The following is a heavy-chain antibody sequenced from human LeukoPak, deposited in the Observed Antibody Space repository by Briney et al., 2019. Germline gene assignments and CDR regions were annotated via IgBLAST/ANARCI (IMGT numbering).Heavy chain of an antibody. D-gene: IGHD3-22*01. J-gene: IGHJ4*02. CDR3: ARDRLPYYYDSSGYSIDY. Sequence: GGSLRLSCAASGFTFSSYWMNWVRQAPGKGLEWVSSISSSSSYIYYADSVKGRFTISRDNAKNSLYLQMNSLRAEDTAVYYCARDRLPYYYDSSGYSIDYWGQGTLVTVSS. CDR2: ISSSSSYI. CDR1: GFTFSSYW. V-gene: IGHV3-21*01.